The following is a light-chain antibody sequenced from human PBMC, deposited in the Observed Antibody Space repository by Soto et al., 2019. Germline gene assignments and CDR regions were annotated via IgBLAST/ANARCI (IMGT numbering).Light chain of an antibody. CDR2: KAS. CDR1: QTIGDW. CDR3: QQFHSYPYA. J-gene: IGKJ2*01. V-gene: IGKV1-5*03. Sequence: DIQMTQSPSTLSASVGDRVTITCRASQTIGDWLAWYQQKPGKAPKFLIYKASTLESGVPSRFSGSGSGSQFTLTISSLQPDDFATYYCQQFHSYPYAFGQGTKLEIK.